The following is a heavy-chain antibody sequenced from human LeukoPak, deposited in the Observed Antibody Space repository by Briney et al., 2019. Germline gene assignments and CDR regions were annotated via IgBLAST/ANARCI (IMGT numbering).Heavy chain of an antibody. Sequence: SETLSLTCTVSGGSISSYYWSWIRQPPGKGLEWIGYIYYSGSTNYNPSLKSRVTISVDTSKNQFSLKLSSVTAADTAVYYCASALKLMGSSWYKGFDYWGQGTLVTVSS. CDR1: GGSISSYY. CDR3: ASALKLMGSSWYKGFDY. CDR2: IYYSGST. D-gene: IGHD6-13*01. V-gene: IGHV4-59*01. J-gene: IGHJ4*02.